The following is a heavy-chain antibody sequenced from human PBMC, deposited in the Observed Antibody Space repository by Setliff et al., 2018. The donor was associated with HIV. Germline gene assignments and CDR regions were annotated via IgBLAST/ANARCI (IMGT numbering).Heavy chain of an antibody. D-gene: IGHD6-13*01. CDR2: IIPIFGTA. Sequence: VASVKVSCKASGGTFSSYAISWVRQAPGQGLEWMGGIIPIFGTANYAQKFQGRVTITTDESTSTAYMELSSLRSEDTAVYYCARVRRGSSWDNDAFDIWGQGTMVTVSS. CDR1: GGTFSSYA. J-gene: IGHJ3*02. V-gene: IGHV1-69*05. CDR3: ARVRRGSSWDNDAFDI.